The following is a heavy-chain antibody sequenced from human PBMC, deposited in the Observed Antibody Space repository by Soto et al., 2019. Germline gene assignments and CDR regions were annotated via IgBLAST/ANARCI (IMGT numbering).Heavy chain of an antibody. CDR1: GGSISSSNW. V-gene: IGHV4-4*02. CDR2: VYYTGST. CDR3: ARSVAVPGAHIDY. D-gene: IGHD6-19*01. J-gene: IGHJ4*02. Sequence: SETLSLTCAVSGGSISSSNWWSWVRQPPGKGLEWLGYVYYTGSTNYSPSLRSRVSISVDTSKNEFSLRLSSVTAADTAVYFCARSVAVPGAHIDYWGQGTQVTVSS.